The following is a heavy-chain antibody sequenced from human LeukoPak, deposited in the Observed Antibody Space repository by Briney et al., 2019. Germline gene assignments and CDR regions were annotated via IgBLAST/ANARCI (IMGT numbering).Heavy chain of an antibody. V-gene: IGHV3-30*04. Sequence: GRSLRLSCAASGFTFSSYAMHWVRQAPGKGLEWVAVISYDGSNKYYADSVKGRFTISRDNSKNTLYLQMNSLRAEDTAVYYCARDRHGVGPLDYWGQGTLVTVSS. J-gene: IGHJ4*02. CDR3: ARDRHGVGPLDY. D-gene: IGHD3-3*01. CDR2: ISYDGSNK. CDR1: GFTFSSYA.